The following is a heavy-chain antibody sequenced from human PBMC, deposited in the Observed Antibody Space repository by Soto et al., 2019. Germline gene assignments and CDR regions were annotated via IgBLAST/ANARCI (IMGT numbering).Heavy chain of an antibody. CDR1: VFTFSSFG. J-gene: IGHJ6*02. CDR2: IWYDGSKK. D-gene: IGHD3-3*01. CDR3: ARDASYYSLWSGYYPSRNGMDV. Sequence: WWSLRLSCSASVFTFSSFGMHWFRQAPGKGLEWVSLIWYDGSKKSYGDSVKGRFTISRDNSRNTVYLQMNSLRADGTAVYYCARDASYYSLWSGYYPSRNGMDVWGQGTTVTVSS. V-gene: IGHV3-33*01.